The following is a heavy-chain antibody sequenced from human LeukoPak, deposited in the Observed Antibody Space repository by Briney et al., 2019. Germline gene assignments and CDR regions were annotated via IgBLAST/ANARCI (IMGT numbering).Heavy chain of an antibody. J-gene: IGHJ4*02. Sequence: GGSLRLSCAASGFTFSSYGMHWVRQAPGKGLEWVAVISYDGSNKYYADSVKGRFTISRDNSKNTLYLQMNSLRAEDTAVYYCASDTDLDGDYEYYWGQGTLVTVSS. CDR3: ASDTDLDGDYEYY. CDR2: ISYDGSNK. CDR1: GFTFSSYG. D-gene: IGHD4-17*01. V-gene: IGHV3-30*19.